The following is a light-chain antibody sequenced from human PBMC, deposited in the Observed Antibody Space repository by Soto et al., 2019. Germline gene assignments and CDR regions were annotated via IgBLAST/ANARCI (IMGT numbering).Light chain of an antibody. Sequence: QSPSFLSASVGDRVTITCRASQGISSYLAWYQQKPARAPKLLIYAASTLQSGVPSRFSGSGSGTEFTLTISSLQPEDFATYYCQQLNSYPITFGQGTRLEIK. CDR1: QGISSY. CDR3: QQLNSYPIT. CDR2: AAS. V-gene: IGKV1-9*01. J-gene: IGKJ5*01.